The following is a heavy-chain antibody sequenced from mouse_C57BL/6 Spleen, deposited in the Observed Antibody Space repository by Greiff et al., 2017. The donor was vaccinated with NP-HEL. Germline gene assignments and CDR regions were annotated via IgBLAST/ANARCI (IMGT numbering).Heavy chain of an antibody. CDR1: GYTFTSYW. D-gene: IGHD1-1*01. CDR2: IDPSDSYT. CDR3: ARSVGSSLSWCAY. V-gene: IGHV1-50*01. J-gene: IGHJ3*01. Sequence: VQLQQSGAELVKPGASVKLSCKASGYTFTSYWMQWVKQRPGQGLEWIGEIDPSDSYTNYNQKFKGKATLTVDTSSSTAYMQLSSLTSEDSAVYYCARSVGSSLSWCAYWGQGTLVTVSA.